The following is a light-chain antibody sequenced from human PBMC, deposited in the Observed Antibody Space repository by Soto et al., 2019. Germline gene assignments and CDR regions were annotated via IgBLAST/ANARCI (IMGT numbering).Light chain of an antibody. J-gene: IGKJ3*01. CDR2: TVS. CDR1: HGVSGW. Sequence: IQMTQSPSSVSASVGDTVTLSCQTSHGVSGWLAWYQQKPGKAPTLLIYTVSNLQSGVPSRFRGIGSGTDVSLTITNLQPEDFATYFCQQGKTFPFTFGPGTKVEVK. CDR3: QQGKTFPFT. V-gene: IGKV1-12*01.